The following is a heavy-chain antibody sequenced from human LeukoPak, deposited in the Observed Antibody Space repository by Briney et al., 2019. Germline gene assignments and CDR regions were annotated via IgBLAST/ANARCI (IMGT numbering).Heavy chain of an antibody. Sequence: PSQTLSLTCTVSGGSISSGGYYWSWIRQHPGKGLEWIGYIYYSGSTYYNPSLKSRVTISVDTSKNQFSLKLSSVTAADTAVYYCARWSQTDDYSNELGRNFDYWGQGTLVTVSS. D-gene: IGHD4-11*01. CDR3: ARWSQTDDYSNELGRNFDY. V-gene: IGHV4-31*03. CDR2: IYYSGST. J-gene: IGHJ4*02. CDR1: GGSISSGGYY.